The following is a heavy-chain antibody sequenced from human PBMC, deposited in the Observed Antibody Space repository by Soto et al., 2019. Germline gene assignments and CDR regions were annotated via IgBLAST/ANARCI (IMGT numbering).Heavy chain of an antibody. Sequence: QVQLVQSGVEVKKPGASVKVSCKASGYTFISHGISWVRQAPGQGLEWMGWISGKNGNTNYAQELKGSVTSTTDTSTSTAYMELRSLRSDDTAVYYCARVSSSIVVVPDYGMDVWGQGTTVTVSS. CDR1: GYTFISHG. J-gene: IGHJ6*01. CDR2: ISGKNGNT. V-gene: IGHV1-18*04. CDR3: ARVSSSIVVVPDYGMDV. D-gene: IGHD2-15*01.